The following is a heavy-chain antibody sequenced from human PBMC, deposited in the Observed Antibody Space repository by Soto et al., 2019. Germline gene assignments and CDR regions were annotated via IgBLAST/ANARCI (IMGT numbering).Heavy chain of an antibody. D-gene: IGHD3-10*01. CDR3: AGGPDYYGSGSYPY. J-gene: IGHJ4*02. CDR2: INHSGST. CDR1: GGSFSGYY. V-gene: IGHV4-34*01. Sequence: QVQLQQWGAGLLKPSETLSLTCAVYGGSFSGYYWSWIRQPPGKGLEWIGEINHSGSTNYNPSLKSRVTISVDTSKNQFSLKLSSVTAADTAVYYCAGGPDYYGSGSYPYWGQGTLVTVSS.